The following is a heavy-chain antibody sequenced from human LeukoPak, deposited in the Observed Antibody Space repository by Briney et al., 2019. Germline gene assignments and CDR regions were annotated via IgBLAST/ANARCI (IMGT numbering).Heavy chain of an antibody. J-gene: IGHJ4*02. CDR2: VSGSGSYT. CDR3: ARGRYSTSPLDY. CDR1: GFTFSSYS. V-gene: IGHV3-21*05. D-gene: IGHD6-6*01. Sequence: GGSLRLSCAASGFTFSSYSMNWVRQAPGKGLEWVSYVSGSGSYTNYADSVKGRFTISRDSAKNSLYLQMSSLRADDTAVYYCARGRYSTSPLDYWGQGTLVTVSS.